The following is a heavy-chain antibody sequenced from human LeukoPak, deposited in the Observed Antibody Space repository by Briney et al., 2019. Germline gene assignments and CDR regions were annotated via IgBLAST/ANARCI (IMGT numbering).Heavy chain of an antibody. J-gene: IGHJ6*03. Sequence: SETLSLTCTVSGGSISSYYWSWIRQPAGKGLEWIGRIYTSGSTNYNPSLKSRVTMSVDTSKNQFSLKLSSVTAADTAVYYCARDDFSSSGFYYYYMDVWGKGTTVTVSS. CDR2: IYTSGST. CDR1: GGSISSYY. CDR3: ARDDFSSSGFYYYYMDV. D-gene: IGHD6-6*01. V-gene: IGHV4-4*07.